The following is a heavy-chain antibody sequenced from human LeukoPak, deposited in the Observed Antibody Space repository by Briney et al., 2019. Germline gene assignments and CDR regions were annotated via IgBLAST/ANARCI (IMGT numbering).Heavy chain of an antibody. J-gene: IGHJ4*02. CDR2: INSDGSST. CDR3: ARGSYGSGYYFDY. D-gene: IGHD3-10*01. V-gene: IGHV3-74*01. Sequence: GWSLTLSCLPSGFSLSSYWKHWDRQPPGPGLVCVSRINSDGSSTSYADSVKGRFTIYRDNAKNTLYLQMNSLRAEDTAVYYCARGSYGSGYYFDYWGQGTLVTVSS. CDR1: GFSLSSYW.